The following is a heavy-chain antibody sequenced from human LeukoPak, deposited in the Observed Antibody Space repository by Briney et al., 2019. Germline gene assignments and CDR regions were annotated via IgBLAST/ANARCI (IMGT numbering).Heavy chain of an antibody. CDR2: LSFDGTNK. D-gene: IGHD3-3*01. V-gene: IGHV3-30-3*01. J-gene: IGHJ4*02. CDR1: GFTFSDYA. Sequence: PGGSLRLSCAASGFTFSDYAMHWVRQAPGKGLEWVAFLSFDGTNKYYADSVKGRFTISRDNSKNTLHLQMNSLRADDTAVYYCARDGLTMTQGGYYFDYWGQGTLVTVSS. CDR3: ARDGLTMTQGGYYFDY.